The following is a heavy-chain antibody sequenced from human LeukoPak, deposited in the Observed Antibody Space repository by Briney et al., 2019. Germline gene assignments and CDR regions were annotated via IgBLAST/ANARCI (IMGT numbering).Heavy chain of an antibody. CDR2: IYSGGST. CDR3: AKERNLEIAVAGTIFDY. V-gene: IGHV3-66*01. Sequence: GGSLRLSCAGSGFAFSRYGMTWVRQAPGKGLEWVSVIYSGGSTYYADSVKGRFTISRDNSKNMIYLEMSSLKAEDTAVYYCAKERNLEIAVAGTIFDYWGQGTLVTVSS. CDR1: GFAFSRYG. J-gene: IGHJ4*02. D-gene: IGHD6-19*01.